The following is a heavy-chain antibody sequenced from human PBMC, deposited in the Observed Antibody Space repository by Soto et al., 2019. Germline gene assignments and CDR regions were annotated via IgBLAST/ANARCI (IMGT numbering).Heavy chain of an antibody. CDR1: GFNFIRKY. CDR3: ARGLYDSGSFYFDF. J-gene: IGHJ4*02. D-gene: IGHD3-10*01. CDR2: LYIGGTT. V-gene: IGHV3-53*01. Sequence: EVQLVESGGGLIQPGGSLRLSCAASGFNFIRKYMIWVRQAPGKGLEWVSILYIGGTTYYADSVKGRFTISRDTSENTLYLQMNSLRAEDTAVYYCARGLYDSGSFYFDFWGQGTLVTVSS.